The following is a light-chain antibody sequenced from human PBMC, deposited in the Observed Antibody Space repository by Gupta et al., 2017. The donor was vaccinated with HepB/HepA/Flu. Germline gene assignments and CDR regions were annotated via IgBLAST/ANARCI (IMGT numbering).Light chain of an antibody. CDR3: QSRDISGGYVV. Sequence: SSAVTQPPPVSVSPGQTARSTCSGDALSKQYGHWYQKKPGQAPVLVIYKENESPSGISGRFSGSRSGTEVTLTISGVQAEDEADYYCQSRDISGGYVVFGGGTKLTVL. CDR1: ALSKQY. CDR2: KEN. J-gene: IGLJ2*01. V-gene: IGLV3-25*02.